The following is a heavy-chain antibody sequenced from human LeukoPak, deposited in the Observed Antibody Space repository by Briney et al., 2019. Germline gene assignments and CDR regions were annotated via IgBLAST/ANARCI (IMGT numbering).Heavy chain of an antibody. D-gene: IGHD6-19*01. V-gene: IGHV4-61*01. Sequence: PSETLSLTCTVSGGSISSSYYYWSWIRQPPGKGLEWIGYIYYSGSTNYIPSLKSRVTISVDTSKNQFSLKLSSVTAADTAVYYCARAAGSSGWYFFYGMDVWGQGTTVTVSS. CDR3: ARAAGSSGWYFFYGMDV. J-gene: IGHJ6*02. CDR1: GGSISSSYYY. CDR2: IYYSGST.